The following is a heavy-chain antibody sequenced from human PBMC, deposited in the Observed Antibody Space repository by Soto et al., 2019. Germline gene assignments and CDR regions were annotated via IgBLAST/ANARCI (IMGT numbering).Heavy chain of an antibody. CDR3: ARLEGLATISYYFYF. CDR1: GDSINSDKYY. CDR2: IYYRGNT. V-gene: IGHV4-39*01. J-gene: IGHJ4*02. D-gene: IGHD3-9*01. Sequence: PSETLSLTCSVSGDSINSDKYYWGWIRQPPGKGLEWIGSIYYRGNTYYNPSLQTRVTISLDKSKSQFSLRLNSVTAADSAVYFCARLEGLATISYYFYFWGQGAQVPVSS.